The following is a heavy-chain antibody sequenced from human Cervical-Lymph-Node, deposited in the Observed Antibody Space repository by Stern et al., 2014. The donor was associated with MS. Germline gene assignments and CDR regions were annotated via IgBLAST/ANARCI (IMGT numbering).Heavy chain of an antibody. J-gene: IGHJ5*02. CDR3: ATTRWDLFTWNWFDP. D-gene: IGHD1-26*01. V-gene: IGHV4-61*02. CDR1: GGSISSSGYY. CDR2: IHDSGGT. Sequence: VQLVESGPGMVKPSQTLSLTCTVSGGSISSSGYYWSWIRQPADKGLEWIGRIHDSGGTYYNPSLKRRVTISMDTAKKQFSLKLPSVTAADTAVYYCATTRWDLFTWNWFDPWGQGTLVTVSS.